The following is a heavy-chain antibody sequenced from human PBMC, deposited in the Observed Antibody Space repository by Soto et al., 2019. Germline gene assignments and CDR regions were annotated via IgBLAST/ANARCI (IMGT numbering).Heavy chain of an antibody. V-gene: IGHV4-59*12. CDR3: AKDRASTLYYGMDV. CDR1: GGSINSYY. D-gene: IGHD3-10*01. J-gene: IGHJ6*02. Sequence: SETLSLTCTVSGGSINSYYWSWIRQPPGKGLEWIGYIDYSGVTNYNPSLNSRVSISVDTSKNQFSLRAEDTAVYYCAKDRASTLYYGMDVWGQGTTVTVSS. CDR2: IDYSGVT.